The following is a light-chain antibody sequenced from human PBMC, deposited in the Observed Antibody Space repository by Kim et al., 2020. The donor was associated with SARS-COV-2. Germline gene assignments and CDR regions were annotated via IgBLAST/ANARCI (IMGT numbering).Light chain of an antibody. CDR3: QQSQTAPLLT. CDR1: QSINAY. V-gene: IGKV1-39*01. Sequence: DIQMTQSPSSLAASVGDRVTITCRASQSINAYLNWYQQKPGKAPKLLIYAASTLQSGVPSRFSGSGSGTDFTLTITSLQPEYFATYYCQQSQTAPLLTFGGGTKVDIK. CDR2: AAS. J-gene: IGKJ4*01.